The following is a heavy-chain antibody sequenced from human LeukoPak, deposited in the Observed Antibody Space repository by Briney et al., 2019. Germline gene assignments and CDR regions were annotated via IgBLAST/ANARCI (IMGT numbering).Heavy chain of an antibody. CDR1: GFTFSSYW. J-gene: IGHJ3*02. D-gene: IGHD7-27*01. CDR2: INRDGSST. V-gene: IGHV3-74*01. CDR3: ARERANWGWVNYAFDI. Sequence: GGSLRLSCAASGFTFSSYWMHCVRQARGKGLVWVSRINRDGSSTSYADFVRGRLPIHRDNDKHTLYLQMNSLRAEDRAVYYCARERANWGWVNYAFDIWAQGTMVSVSS.